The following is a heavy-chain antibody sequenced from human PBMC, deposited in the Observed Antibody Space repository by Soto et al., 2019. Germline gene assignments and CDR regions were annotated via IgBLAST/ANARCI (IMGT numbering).Heavy chain of an antibody. CDR2: IKQDGSEK. CDR1: GFTFSNYW. D-gene: IGHD3-16*01. Sequence: GGSLRLSCAASGFTFSNYWMSWVRQAPGKGLEWVANIKQDGSEKYYVDSVKGRFTISRDNAKNSLYLQMNSLRAEDTAVYYCASGAPFMGYYMDVWGKGTTVTVSS. J-gene: IGHJ6*03. V-gene: IGHV3-7*01. CDR3: ASGAPFMGYYMDV.